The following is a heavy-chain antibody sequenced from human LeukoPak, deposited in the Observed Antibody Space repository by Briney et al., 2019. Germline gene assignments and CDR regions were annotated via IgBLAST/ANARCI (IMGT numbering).Heavy chain of an antibody. Sequence: PGGSLRLSCAASGFTFSSYAMSWVHQAPGKGLEWVSAISGSGGSTYYADSVKGRFTISRDNSKNTLYLQMNSLRAEDTAVYYCAKDSGGNDYGDSGYFDYWGQGTLVTVSS. CDR3: AKDSGGNDYGDSGYFDY. CDR1: GFTFSSYA. J-gene: IGHJ4*02. D-gene: IGHD4-17*01. V-gene: IGHV3-23*01. CDR2: ISGSGGST.